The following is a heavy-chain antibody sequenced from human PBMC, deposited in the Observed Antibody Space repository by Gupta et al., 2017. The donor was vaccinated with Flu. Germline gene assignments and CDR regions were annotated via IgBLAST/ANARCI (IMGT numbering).Heavy chain of an antibody. CDR2: IGSGGNV. CDR1: GFIFSDIH. Sequence: EVHLVESGGHLVQPGGSLRLSCAASGFIFSDIHMNWVRQAPGKGLEWVAYIGSGGNVDNADSVKGRFTISRDNARNSLYLEMNSLRDEDTALYYCVRDHDWAFTNWGQGTLVTVSS. V-gene: IGHV3-48*02. CDR3: VRDHDWAFTN. J-gene: IGHJ4*02. D-gene: IGHD3-9*01.